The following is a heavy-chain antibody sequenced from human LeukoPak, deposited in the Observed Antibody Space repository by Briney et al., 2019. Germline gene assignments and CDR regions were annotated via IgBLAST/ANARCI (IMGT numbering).Heavy chain of an antibody. CDR1: GFTFRSYA. V-gene: IGHV3-23*01. D-gene: IGHD3-9*01. CDR2: ISGSGGST. Sequence: PGGSLSLSCAASGFTFRSYAMSWVRPAPGKGLEWVSAISGSGGSTYYAESERGRYTISRDKSKNTLYLQMNSLRAEDTSVYFCAKDPNYDILIRFDYWGRGTLVTVSS. J-gene: IGHJ4*02. CDR3: AKDPNYDILIRFDY.